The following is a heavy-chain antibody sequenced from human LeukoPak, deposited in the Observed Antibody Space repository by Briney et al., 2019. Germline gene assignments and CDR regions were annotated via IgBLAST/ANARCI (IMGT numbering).Heavy chain of an antibody. Sequence: PSETLSLTCAAYGGSFSGYYWSWIRQPPGKGLEWIGEINHSGSTNYNPSLKSRVTISVDTSKNQFSLKLSSVTAADTAVYYCARGRTVTTLVYYYYYMDVWGKGTTVTVSS. V-gene: IGHV4-34*01. D-gene: IGHD4-11*01. CDR3: ARGRTVTTLVYYYYYMDV. J-gene: IGHJ6*03. CDR2: INHSGST. CDR1: GGSFSGYY.